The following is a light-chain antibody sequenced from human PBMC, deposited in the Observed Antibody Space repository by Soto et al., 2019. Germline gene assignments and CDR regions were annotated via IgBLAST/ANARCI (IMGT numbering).Light chain of an antibody. J-gene: IGKJ4*01. V-gene: IGKV1-39*01. CDR3: QQSYTTPLT. CDR2: AAS. Sequence: DIQMTQSPSSLSASVGDRVTSTCRASQSIVTYLNWYLQKPGKAPKPLIYAASNLQSGVPSRFSGSGSGTDFTLTISSLQPEDLATYDCQQSYTTPLTSGGGTKVDIK. CDR1: QSIVTY.